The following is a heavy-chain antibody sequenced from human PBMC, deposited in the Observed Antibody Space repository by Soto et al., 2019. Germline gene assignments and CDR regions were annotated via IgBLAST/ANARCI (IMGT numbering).Heavy chain of an antibody. CDR2: MNPNSGNT. D-gene: IGHD3-10*01. Sequence: ASVKVSCKASGYTFTSYDINWVRQATGQGLEWMGWMNPNSGNTGYAQKFQVRVTSTSYISISIAYMELSSLRSEDAYVYCCARGEFFNYWGQGTLVTVSS. CDR3: ARGEFFNY. J-gene: IGHJ4*02. CDR1: GYTFTSYD. V-gene: IGHV1-8*01.